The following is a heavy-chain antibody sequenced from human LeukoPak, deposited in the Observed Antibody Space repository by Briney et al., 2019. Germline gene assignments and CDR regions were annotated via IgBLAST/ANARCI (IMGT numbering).Heavy chain of an antibody. J-gene: IGHJ4*02. V-gene: IGHV2-5*02. CDR1: GFSLSTSGVG. CDR2: IYWDDDK. Sequence: EFGPTLVNPTQTLTLTCTFSGFSLSTSGVGVGWIRQPPGKALEWLALIYWDDDKRYSPSLKSRLTITKDTSKNQVVLTMTNMDPVDTATYYCAHSPPYVWGSYREFDYWGQGTLVTVSS. CDR3: AHSPPYVWGSYREFDY. D-gene: IGHD3-16*02.